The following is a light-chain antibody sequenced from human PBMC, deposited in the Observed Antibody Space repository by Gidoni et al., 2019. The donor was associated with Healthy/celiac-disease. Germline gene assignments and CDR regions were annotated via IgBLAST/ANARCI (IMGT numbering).Light chain of an antibody. Sequence: DIQLTQSPSSLSASVGDRVTITCRVSQSISSYLNWYKQKPGKAPKLLIYAASSLQSGVPSRFSGSGSGTDFTLTISSLQPEDFATYYCQQSYSTPPYTFGQGTKLEIK. CDR1: QSISSY. V-gene: IGKV1-39*01. CDR3: QQSYSTPPYT. J-gene: IGKJ2*01. CDR2: AAS.